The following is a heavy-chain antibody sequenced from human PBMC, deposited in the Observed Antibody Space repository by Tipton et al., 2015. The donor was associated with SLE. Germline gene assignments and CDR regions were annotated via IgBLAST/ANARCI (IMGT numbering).Heavy chain of an antibody. J-gene: IGHJ4*02. V-gene: IGHV4-59*08. CDR2: IYYSGST. Sequence: LRLSCTVSGGSISSYYWSWLRQPPGRGLEWIGYIYYSGSTNYNPSLKSRVTISVDTSKNQFSLKLSSVTAADTAVYYCARPRGGAAAGPFDYWGQGTLVTVSS. D-gene: IGHD6-13*01. CDR3: ARPRGGAAAGPFDY. CDR1: GGSISSYY.